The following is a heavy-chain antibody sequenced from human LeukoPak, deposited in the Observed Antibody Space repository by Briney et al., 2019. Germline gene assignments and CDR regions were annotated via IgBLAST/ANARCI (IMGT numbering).Heavy chain of an antibody. Sequence: GGSLRLSCAASGFTFSSYAMSWVRQAPGKGLEWVSTISSSGGSTYYADSVKGRFTISRDNSKNTLYLQMNSLRAEDTAVYYCAKDRAGLPYYFDYWGRGTLVTVSS. V-gene: IGHV3-23*01. D-gene: IGHD3/OR15-3a*01. CDR1: GFTFSSYA. CDR3: AKDRAGLPYYFDY. CDR2: ISSSGGST. J-gene: IGHJ4*02.